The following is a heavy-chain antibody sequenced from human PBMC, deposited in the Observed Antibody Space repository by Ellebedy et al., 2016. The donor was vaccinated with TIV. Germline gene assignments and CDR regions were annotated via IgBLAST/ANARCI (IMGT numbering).Heavy chain of an antibody. CDR2: ISGSSGDT. V-gene: IGHV3-23*01. CDR1: GFTFREYG. D-gene: IGHD2-8*01. Sequence: GESLKISXAASGFTFREYGLTWVRQAPGKGLEWVSSISGSSGDTYYADSVKGRFTISRDNSKNTLYLQMNSLRAEDTAVYYCAKGLVLMVYAHDYWGQGTLVTVSS. CDR3: AKGLVLMVYAHDY. J-gene: IGHJ4*02.